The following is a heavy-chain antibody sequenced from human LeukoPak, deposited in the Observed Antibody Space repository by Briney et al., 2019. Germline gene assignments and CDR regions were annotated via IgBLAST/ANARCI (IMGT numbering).Heavy chain of an antibody. V-gene: IGHV3-23*01. CDR3: AKDAGASSAFFDL. CDR2: INYNGGNT. J-gene: IGHJ4*02. CDR1: GFNFGDHG. D-gene: IGHD2-8*02. Sequence: GGSLRLSCAAAGFNFGDHGMSWVRQAPGKGLEWVSTINYNGGNTHYADSVRGRFAIPRDNSKHTLYLFINSLTAGDTAIYYCAKDAGASSAFFDLWGQGTLVTVSS.